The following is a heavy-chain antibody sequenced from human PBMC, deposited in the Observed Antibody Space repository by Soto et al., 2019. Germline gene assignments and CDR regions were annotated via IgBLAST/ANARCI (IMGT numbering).Heavy chain of an antibody. V-gene: IGHV3-23*01. CDR1: AFPFGNYA. D-gene: IGHD5-18*01. CDR2: ISHDGGST. J-gene: IGHJ4*02. CDR3: AKSTDGYPYFFVS. Sequence: GGSLRLSCAASAFPFGNYAMAWVRQSPGKGLEWVSTISHDGGSTYYADSVKGRFTVSRDNSKNTLYLQVNSLRAEDTALYHCAKSTDGYPYFFVSWGQGALVTVSS.